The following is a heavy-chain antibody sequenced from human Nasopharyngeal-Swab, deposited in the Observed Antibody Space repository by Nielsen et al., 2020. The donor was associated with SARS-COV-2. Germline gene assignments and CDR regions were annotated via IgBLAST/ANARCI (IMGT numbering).Heavy chain of an antibody. D-gene: IGHD3-3*01. CDR3: AREGGATIFGVVIPFQH. CDR1: GYTFTSYG. J-gene: IGHJ1*01. V-gene: IGHV1-18*01. CDR2: ISAYNGNT. Sequence: ASVKVSCKASGYTFTSYGISWVRQAPGQGLEWMGWISAYNGNTNYAQKLQGRVTMTTDTSTSTAYMELSSLRSEDTAVYYCAREGGATIFGVVIPFQHWGQGTLVTVSS.